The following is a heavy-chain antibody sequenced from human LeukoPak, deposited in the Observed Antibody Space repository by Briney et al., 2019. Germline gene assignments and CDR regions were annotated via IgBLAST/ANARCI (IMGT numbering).Heavy chain of an antibody. CDR2: ISVSGAM. CDR1: GFTFSTYS. Sequence: PGGSLRLSCAASGFTFSTYSMKWVRQAPGKGLEWVSYISVSGAMYYADSVRGRFTISRENAQNSLFLQMNSLRAEDTAVYYCARDGGYRGYDADCWGQGTLVTVSS. V-gene: IGHV3-48*01. CDR3: ARDGGYRGYDADC. J-gene: IGHJ4*02. D-gene: IGHD5-12*01.